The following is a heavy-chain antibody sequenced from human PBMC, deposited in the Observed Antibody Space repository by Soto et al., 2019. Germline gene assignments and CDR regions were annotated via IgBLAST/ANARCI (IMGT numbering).Heavy chain of an antibody. CDR1: GFSLSTSGVG. V-gene: IGHV2-5*01. CDR3: APRGRSSSRYAYFDY. Sequence: SGPTLVNPTQTLTLTCTFSGFSLSTSGVGVGWIRQPPGKALEWLALIYWNDDKRYSPSLKSRPTSPKDTCKNRMVLTKTNRDPVDTATYSCAPRGRSSSRYAYFDYWGQGTLVTVSS. D-gene: IGHD6-13*01. CDR2: IYWNDDK. J-gene: IGHJ4*02.